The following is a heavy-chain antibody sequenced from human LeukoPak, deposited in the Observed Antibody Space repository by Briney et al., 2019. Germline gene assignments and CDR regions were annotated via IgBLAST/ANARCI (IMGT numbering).Heavy chain of an antibody. D-gene: IGHD6-19*01. CDR3: ARVRSSGWSYFYY. CDR1: GFTFSSYW. J-gene: IGHJ4*02. V-gene: IGHV3-74*01. CDR2: IDSDGSST. Sequence: PGGSLRLSCAASGFTFSSYWMHWVRQAPGKGLVWVSRIDSDGSSTSYADSVKGRFTISRDNAKNTEYLQMNSLRAEDTAVYYCARVRSSGWSYFYYWGQGTLVTVSS.